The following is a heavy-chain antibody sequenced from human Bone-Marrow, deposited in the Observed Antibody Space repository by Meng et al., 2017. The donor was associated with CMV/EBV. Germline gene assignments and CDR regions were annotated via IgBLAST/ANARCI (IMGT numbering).Heavy chain of an antibody. J-gene: IGHJ4*02. CDR1: KFTFSSYS. CDR2: ISSSGRHI. D-gene: IGHD3-10*01. V-gene: IGHV3-21*05. CDR3: ARLQDGSGY. Sequence: GESLKISCEASKFTFSSYSMNWVRQAPGKGLEWISYISSSGRHIYQGDSVKGRFTISRDNAKNSLYLQMNSLRAEDTAVYYCARLQDGSGYWGQGTLVTVSS.